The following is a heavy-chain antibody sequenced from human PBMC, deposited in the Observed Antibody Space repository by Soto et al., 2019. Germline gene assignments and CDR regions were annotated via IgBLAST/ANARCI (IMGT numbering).Heavy chain of an antibody. V-gene: IGHV1-18*01. CDR3: AREPPPPDY. CDR1: GYTFASYA. CDR2: ISAYNGNT. Sequence: QVQLVQSGAEVKKPGASVKVSCKASGYTFASYAISWMRQAPGQGLGWMGWISAYNGNTNYAQKLQGRVTVTTDPSTSTAYMVRRSLRSAATAVYFCAREPPPPDYWGQGTLGTVSS. J-gene: IGHJ4*02.